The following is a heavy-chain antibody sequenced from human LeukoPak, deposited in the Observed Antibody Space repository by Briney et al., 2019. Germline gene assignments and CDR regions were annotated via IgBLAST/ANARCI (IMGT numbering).Heavy chain of an antibody. J-gene: IGHJ4*02. CDR3: ARGLRPAPFDY. CDR2: IIPIFGTA. Sequence: ASVKVSCKASGGTISSYAISWVRQAPGQGLEWMGGIIPIFGTANYAQKFQGRVTITADKSTSTAYMELSSLRSEDTAVYYCARGLRPAPFDYWGQGTLVTVSS. CDR1: GGTISSYA. V-gene: IGHV1-69*06.